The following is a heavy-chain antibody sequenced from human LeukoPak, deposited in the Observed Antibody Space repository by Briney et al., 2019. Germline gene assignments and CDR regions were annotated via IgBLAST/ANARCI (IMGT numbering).Heavy chain of an antibody. CDR3: ARDETALDS. J-gene: IGHJ4*02. CDR1: GFTFSSYW. Sequence: GGSLRLSCAASGFTFSSYWTSWVRQAPEKGLEWVANINQGGSEKYYVDSVKGRFTISRDNAKHSLYLQMNSLRAEDTAVYYCARDETALDSWGQGTQVTVSS. D-gene: IGHD5-18*01. CDR2: INQGGSEK. V-gene: IGHV3-7*01.